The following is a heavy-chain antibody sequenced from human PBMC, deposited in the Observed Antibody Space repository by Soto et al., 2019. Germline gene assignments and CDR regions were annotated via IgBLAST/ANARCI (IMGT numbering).Heavy chain of an antibody. V-gene: IGHV3-23*01. D-gene: IGHD4-17*01. CDR3: AKDSLKNVYGDSLDY. J-gene: IGHJ4*02. CDR1: GFTFSSYA. Sequence: EVQLLDSGGGLVQPGGSLRLSCAACGFTFSSYAMRWVRQAPGKGLEWVSAISGSGGSTYYADSVKGRFTISRDNSKNTLYLQMNSLRAEDTAVYYCAKDSLKNVYGDSLDYWGQGTLVTVSS. CDR2: ISGSGGST.